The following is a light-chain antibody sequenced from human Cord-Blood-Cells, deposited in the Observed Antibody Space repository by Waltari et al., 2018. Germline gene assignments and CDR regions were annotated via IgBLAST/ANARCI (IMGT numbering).Light chain of an antibody. CDR2: AAS. Sequence: DIQMTQSPSSLSASVGDRVTITCRASQSISSYLNWYQQKPGKAPKLLNYAASSLQIGLPSRFSGSGSGTDFTLTISSLQPEDFATYYCQQSYSTPWTFGQGTKVEIK. V-gene: IGKV1-39*01. CDR1: QSISSY. CDR3: QQSYSTPWT. J-gene: IGKJ1*01.